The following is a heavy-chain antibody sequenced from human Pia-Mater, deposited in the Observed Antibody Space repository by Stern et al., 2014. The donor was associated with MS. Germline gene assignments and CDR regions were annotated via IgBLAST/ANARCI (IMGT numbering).Heavy chain of an antibody. Sequence: VQLVESGGGLVKPGGSLRLSCAASGFTFSSYSMNWVRQAPGKGLEWVSSISSSSSYIYYADSVKGRLTISRVNAKNSLYLQMNSLRAEDTAVYYCARDPITMVRGVFYWGQGTLVTVSS. J-gene: IGHJ4*02. D-gene: IGHD3-10*01. CDR2: ISSSSSYI. CDR1: GFTFSSYS. V-gene: IGHV3-21*01. CDR3: ARDPITMVRGVFY.